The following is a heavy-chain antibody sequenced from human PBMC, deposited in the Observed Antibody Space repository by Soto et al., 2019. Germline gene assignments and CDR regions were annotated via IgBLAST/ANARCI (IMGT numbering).Heavy chain of an antibody. V-gene: IGHV3-21*01. Sequence: EVPLVESGGGLVKPGGSLSLSCAASGFTFSSYSLNWVRQAPGKGLEWVSSISSSSSYIYYADSVTGRFTISRDNAKNSLYLQMNSLRAEDTAVYYCARDQLNIVATNDAFDIGGQGTMVTVSS. J-gene: IGHJ3*02. CDR2: ISSSSSYI. CDR1: GFTFSSYS. CDR3: ARDQLNIVATNDAFDI. D-gene: IGHD5-12*01.